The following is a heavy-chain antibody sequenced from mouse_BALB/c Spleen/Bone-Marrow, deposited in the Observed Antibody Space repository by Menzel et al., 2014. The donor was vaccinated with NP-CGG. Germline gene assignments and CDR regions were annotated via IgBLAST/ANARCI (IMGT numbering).Heavy chain of an antibody. CDR3: ARLGYYGGFAY. J-gene: IGHJ3*01. Sequence: VQLQQPGGGLVQPGGSLKLSCAASGFDFSRYWMGWVRQAPGKGLGWIGEINPGSTTINYTPSLKYKFIISRDNAKNTLFLQMSNVRSEDTALYYCARLGYYGGFAYWGQGTLVTVSA. CDR1: GFDFSRYW. CDR2: INPGSTTI. V-gene: IGHV4-1*02. D-gene: IGHD2-3*01.